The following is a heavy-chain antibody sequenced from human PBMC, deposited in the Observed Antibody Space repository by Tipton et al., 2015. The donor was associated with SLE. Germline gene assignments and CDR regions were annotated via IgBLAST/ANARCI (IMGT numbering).Heavy chain of an antibody. Sequence: GSLRLSCAASGFTFSDYYMSWIRQAPGKGLEWVSYISSSSSYTNYADSVKGRFTISRDNAKNSLYLQMNSLRAEDTAVYYCAKKKPVGATWGDYYYYGMDVWGQGTTVTVSS. D-gene: IGHD1-26*01. CDR3: AKKKPVGATWGDYYYYGMDV. CDR2: ISSSSSYT. CDR1: GFTFSDYY. V-gene: IGHV3-11*06. J-gene: IGHJ6*02.